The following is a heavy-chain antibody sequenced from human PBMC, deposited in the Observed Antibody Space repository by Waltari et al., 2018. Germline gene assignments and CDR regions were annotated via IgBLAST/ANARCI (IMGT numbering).Heavy chain of an antibody. CDR2: ISLDGFTK. J-gene: IGHJ5*02. CDR3: ARCTASCQFTWFYP. D-gene: IGHD2-2*01. V-gene: IGHV3-23*04. CDR1: GFTLRNYA. Sequence: EVQLVESGGGLVQPGGSLRLSCTASGFTLRNYAMSWVRQAPGKGLEWVSAISLDGFTKKYGDSVEGRFTISRDNSKNTVFLQMNSLRADDTAMYYCARCTASCQFTWFYPWGQGSLVTVSS.